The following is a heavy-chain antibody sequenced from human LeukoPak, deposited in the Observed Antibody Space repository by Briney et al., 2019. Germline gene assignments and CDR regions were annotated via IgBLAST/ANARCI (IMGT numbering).Heavy chain of an antibody. Sequence: SGPALVKARQALTLTCTFSGFSLSTSEMCVSWIRQPPGKALEWLARIDWDDDKYYRTSLKTRLTISKDTSKNQVVLTMTNMDPVDTATYYCARHYYGSGSYSTPFDYWGQGTLVTVSS. CDR2: IDWDDDK. CDR1: GFSLSTSEMC. J-gene: IGHJ4*02. D-gene: IGHD3-10*01. CDR3: ARHYYGSGSYSTPFDY. V-gene: IGHV2-70*11.